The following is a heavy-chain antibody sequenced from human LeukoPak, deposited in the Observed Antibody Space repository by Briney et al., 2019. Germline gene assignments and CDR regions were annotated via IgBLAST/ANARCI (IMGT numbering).Heavy chain of an antibody. CDR3: ARLSGESTIYDY. CDR2: IRQDGSAK. J-gene: IGHJ4*02. Sequence: GGSLRLSCVASAFTFNRHWMSWVRQAPGKGLEWVATIRQDGSAKYYLDSVKGRFIISRDNAKNSLSLQMDSLRVEDTAVYYCARLSGESTIYDYWGQGTLVTVSS. D-gene: IGHD5/OR15-5a*01. V-gene: IGHV3-7*01. CDR1: AFTFNRHW.